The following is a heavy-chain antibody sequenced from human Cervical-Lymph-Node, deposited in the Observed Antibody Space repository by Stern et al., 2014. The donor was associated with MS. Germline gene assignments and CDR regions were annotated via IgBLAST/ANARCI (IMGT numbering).Heavy chain of an antibody. Sequence: EVQLVQSGGGLVQPGGSLRLSCAASGFTFDSYSMHWVRQVPGKGLVWVSRINTDGSSPRYVDSVKGRFTISRDNAKNMLYLEMNSLRAEDTAVYYCSGSNWYFFDYWGQGTLVTVSS. CDR1: GFTFDSYS. J-gene: IGHJ4*02. CDR3: SGSNWYFFDY. V-gene: IGHV3-74*02. D-gene: IGHD6-13*01. CDR2: INTDGSSP.